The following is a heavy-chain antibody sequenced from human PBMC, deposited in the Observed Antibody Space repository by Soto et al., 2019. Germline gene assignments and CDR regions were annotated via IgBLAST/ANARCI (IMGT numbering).Heavy chain of an antibody. D-gene: IGHD4-4*01. CDR2: ISGSGGST. V-gene: IGHV3-23*01. Sequence: EVPLLESGGGLVQPGGSLRLSCAASGFTFSSYAMSWVRQAPGKGLGWVSAISGSGGSTYYADFVKGRFTISRDNSKNTRYLQMNSLRAEDTAVYYCAKGEMTTVINNWFDPWCRGTLVTVSS. CDR1: GFTFSSYA. CDR3: AKGEMTTVINNWFDP. J-gene: IGHJ5*02.